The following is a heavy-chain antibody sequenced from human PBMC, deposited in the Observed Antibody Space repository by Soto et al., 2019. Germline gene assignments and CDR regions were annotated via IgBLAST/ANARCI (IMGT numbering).Heavy chain of an antibody. Sequence: GGSLRLSCAASGFTFSSYGMHWVRQAPGKGLEWVAVISYDGSNKYYADSVKGRFTISRDNSKNTLYLQMNSLRAEDTAVYYCAKNEEWKWLLSHFDYWGQGTLVTVPQ. V-gene: IGHV3-30*18. CDR2: ISYDGSNK. D-gene: IGHD3-3*01. CDR1: GFTFSSYG. J-gene: IGHJ4*02. CDR3: AKNEEWKWLLSHFDY.